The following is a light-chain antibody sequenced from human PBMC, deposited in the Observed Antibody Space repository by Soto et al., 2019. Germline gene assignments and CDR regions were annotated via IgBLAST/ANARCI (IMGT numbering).Light chain of an antibody. CDR2: EVS. CDR3: SSYTSSSTLV. J-gene: IGLJ2*01. Sequence: LTQPASVSGSPGQSITISCTGTSSDVGGYNYVSWYQQHPGKAPKLMIYEVSNRPSGVSNRFSGSKSGNTASLTISGLQAEDEADYYCSSYTSSSTLVFGGGTQLTVL. V-gene: IGLV2-14*01. CDR1: SSDVGGYNY.